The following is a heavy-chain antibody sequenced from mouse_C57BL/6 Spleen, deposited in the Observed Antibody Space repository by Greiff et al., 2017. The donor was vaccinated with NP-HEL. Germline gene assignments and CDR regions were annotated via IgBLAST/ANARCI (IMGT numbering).Heavy chain of an antibody. CDR2: ISSGGDYI. D-gene: IGHD2-2*01. V-gene: IGHV5-9-1*02. CDR1: GFTFSSYA. CDR3: TRAGYDGPWFAY. Sequence: EVQRVESGEGLVKPGGSLKLSCAASGFTFSSYAMSWVRQTPEKRLEWVAYISSGGDYIYYADTVKGRFTISRDNARNTLYLQMSSLKSEDTAMDYCTRAGYDGPWFAYWGQGTLVTVSA. J-gene: IGHJ3*01.